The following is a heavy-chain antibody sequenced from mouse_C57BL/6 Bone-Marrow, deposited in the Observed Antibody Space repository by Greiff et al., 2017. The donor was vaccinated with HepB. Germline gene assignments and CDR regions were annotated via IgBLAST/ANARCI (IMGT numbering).Heavy chain of an antibody. CDR1: GYSITSGYY. J-gene: IGHJ1*03. CDR2: ISYDGSN. CDR3: ARDHFHWYFDV. V-gene: IGHV3-6*01. Sequence: EVQRVESGPGLVKPSQSLSLTCSVTGYSITSGYYWNWIRQFPGNKLEWMGYISYDGSNNYNPSLKNRISITRDTSKNQFFLKLNSVTTEDTATYYCARDHFHWYFDVWGTGTTVTVSS.